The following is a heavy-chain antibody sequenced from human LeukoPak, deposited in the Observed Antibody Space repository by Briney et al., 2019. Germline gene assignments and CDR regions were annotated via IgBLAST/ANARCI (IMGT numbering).Heavy chain of an antibody. D-gene: IGHD4-17*01. V-gene: IGHV3-53*01. J-gene: IGHJ4*02. CDR3: ARRAGEYSHPYDY. CDR2: IYSGGNT. CDR1: GFTVSINS. Sequence: GGSLRLSCTVSGFTVSINSMSWVRQAPGKGLEWVSFIYSGGNTHYSDSVKGRFTISRDNSKNTLYLQMNSLRAEDTAVDYCARRAGEYSHPYDYGGQGTLVTVSS.